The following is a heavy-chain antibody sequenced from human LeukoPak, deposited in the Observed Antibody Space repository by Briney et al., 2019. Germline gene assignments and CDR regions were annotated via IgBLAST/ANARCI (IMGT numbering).Heavy chain of an antibody. J-gene: IGHJ4*02. D-gene: IGHD3-22*01. CDR1: GGSISSGDYY. Sequence: SETLSLTCTVSGGSISSGDYYWSWIRQPPGKGLEWIGYIYYSGSTHYNPSLKSRVTISVDTSKNQFSLKLSSVTAADTAVYYCAGIPLYYDSSGSLSPFDYWGQGTLVTVSS. V-gene: IGHV4-30-4*01. CDR3: AGIPLYYDSSGSLSPFDY. CDR2: IYYSGST.